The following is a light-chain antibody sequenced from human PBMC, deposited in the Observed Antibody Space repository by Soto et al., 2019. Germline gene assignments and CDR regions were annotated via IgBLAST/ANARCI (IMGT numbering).Light chain of an antibody. V-gene: IGLV2-14*01. CDR1: SSDIGSHDY. Sequence: QSAPTQPASVSGSPGQSITISCTGTSSDIGSHDYVSWYQHHPGKAPKLIIYEVTNRPSGVSDRFSGSKSGNTASLTISRLQAEDEADYHCTSYTINTALVFGTGTQLTVL. CDR2: EVT. CDR3: TSYTINTALV. J-gene: IGLJ1*01.